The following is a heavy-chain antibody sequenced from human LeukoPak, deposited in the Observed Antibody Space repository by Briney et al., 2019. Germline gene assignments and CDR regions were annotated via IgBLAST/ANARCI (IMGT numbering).Heavy chain of an antibody. CDR2: IIPILGIA. J-gene: IGHJ4*02. V-gene: IGHV1-69*04. CDR1: GGTFSSYA. D-gene: IGHD4-23*01. Sequence: SVKVSCKASGGTFSSYAISWVRQAPGQGLEWMGRIIPILGIANYAQKFQGRVTITADKSTSTAYMGLSSLRAEDTAVYYCARDPTVVTHPYYFDYWGQGTLVTVSS. CDR3: ARDPTVVTHPYYFDY.